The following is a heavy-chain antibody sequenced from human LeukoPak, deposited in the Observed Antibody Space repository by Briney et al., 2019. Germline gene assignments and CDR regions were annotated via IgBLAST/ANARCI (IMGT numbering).Heavy chain of an antibody. CDR1: GGTFSGYY. CDR2: SNDSGGT. CDR3: ARGVDDFWSGYPYYFDY. Sequence: SETLSLTCAVYGGTFSGYYWSWIRQPPGKRLEWVGESNDSGGTNYNPSLKSRVTISADTSKNQFSLKLSSVTAADTAVYYCARGVDDFWSGYPYYFDYWGQGTLVTVSS. V-gene: IGHV4-34*01. D-gene: IGHD3-3*01. J-gene: IGHJ4*02.